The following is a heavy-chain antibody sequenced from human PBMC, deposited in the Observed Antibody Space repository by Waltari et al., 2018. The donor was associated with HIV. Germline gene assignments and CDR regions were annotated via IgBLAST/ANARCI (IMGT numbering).Heavy chain of an antibody. J-gene: IGHJ6*02. Sequence: EVQLVQSGAEVKKPGESLKISCKGSGYSFTSHWIVWVRQLPGKGLEWMGIIYPGDSTTRYSPSFKGQVTISADKSISTAYLQWSSLKASDTAMYYCARRLLDTAPLSDGMDVWGQGTTVTVSS. CDR2: IYPGDSTT. D-gene: IGHD5-18*01. V-gene: IGHV5-51*01. CDR3: ARRLLDTAPLSDGMDV. CDR1: GYSFTSHW.